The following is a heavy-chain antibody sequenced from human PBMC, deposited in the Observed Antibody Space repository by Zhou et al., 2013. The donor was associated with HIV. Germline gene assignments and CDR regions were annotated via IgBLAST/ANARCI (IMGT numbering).Heavy chain of an antibody. CDR2: IILILGVA. CDR1: GGTFSSYA. V-gene: IGHV1-69*04. Sequence: QVQLVQSGAEVKKPGSSVKVSCKASGGTFSSYAISWVRQAPGQGLEWMGRIILILGVANYAQKFQGRVTITADKSTSTAYMELSSLRSEDTAVYYCARSPXAVTPVYYYMDVWGKGTTVTVSS. J-gene: IGHJ6*03. D-gene: IGHD5-18*01. CDR3: ARSPXAVTPVYYYMDV.